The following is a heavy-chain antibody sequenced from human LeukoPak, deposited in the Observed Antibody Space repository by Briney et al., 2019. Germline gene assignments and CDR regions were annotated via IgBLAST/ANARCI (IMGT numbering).Heavy chain of an antibody. CDR3: ATENVLRYFDWPGAFDI. D-gene: IGHD3-9*01. CDR1: GYTFTSYG. Sequence: ASVKVSCKASGYTFTSYGISWVRQAPGQGLEWMGWISAYNGNTNYAQKLQGRVTMTTDTSTSTAYMELRSLRSDDTAVYYCATENVLRYFDWPGAFDIWGQGTMVTVSS. J-gene: IGHJ3*02. CDR2: ISAYNGNT. V-gene: IGHV1-18*01.